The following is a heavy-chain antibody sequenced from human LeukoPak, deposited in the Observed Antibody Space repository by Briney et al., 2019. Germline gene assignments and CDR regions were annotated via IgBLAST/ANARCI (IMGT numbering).Heavy chain of an antibody. CDR3: ASMTVWGSFSPQDAFDI. CDR2: IYYSGTT. CDR1: GGSISSYY. D-gene: IGHD3-16*01. V-gene: IGHV4-59*08. Sequence: PSETLSLTCTVSGGSISSYYWTWIRQPPGKGLEWIGYIYYSGTTYYNPSLKSRVTISVDRSKNQFSLKLSSVTAADTAVYYCASMTVWGSFSPQDAFDIWGQGTMVTVSS. J-gene: IGHJ3*02.